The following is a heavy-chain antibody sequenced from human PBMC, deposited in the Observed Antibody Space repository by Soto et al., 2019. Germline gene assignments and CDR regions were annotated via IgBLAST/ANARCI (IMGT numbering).Heavy chain of an antibody. Sequence: PGGSLRLSCAASGFTFSSYSMNWVRQAPGKGLEWVSSISSSSSYIYYADSVKGRFTISRDNAKNSLYLQMNSLRAEDTAVYYCAREVDHGDYRLHAFDIWGQGTMVTVSS. CDR3: AREVDHGDYRLHAFDI. CDR2: ISSSSSYI. D-gene: IGHD4-17*01. CDR1: GFTFSSYS. J-gene: IGHJ3*02. V-gene: IGHV3-21*01.